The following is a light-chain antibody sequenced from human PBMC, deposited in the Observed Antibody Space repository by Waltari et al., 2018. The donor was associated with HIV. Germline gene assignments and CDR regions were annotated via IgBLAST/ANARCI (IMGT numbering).Light chain of an antibody. V-gene: IGLV2-23*02. Sequence: QSALTQPASVSGSPGQSITISCTGPTRAVGGYNSVSWYQQHPGKAPKLMIYDVSKRPSGVSNRFSGSKSGNTASLTISGLQAEDEADYYCCSYAGSSTVFGGGTKLTVL. J-gene: IGLJ2*01. CDR2: DVS. CDR1: TRAVGGYNS. CDR3: CSYAGSSTV.